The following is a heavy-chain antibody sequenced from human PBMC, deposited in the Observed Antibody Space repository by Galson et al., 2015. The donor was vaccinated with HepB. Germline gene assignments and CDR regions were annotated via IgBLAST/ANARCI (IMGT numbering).Heavy chain of an antibody. CDR1: GYSFTSYW. CDR3: ARHGEAMVDDDAFDI. D-gene: IGHD5-18*01. V-gene: IGHV5-51*01. Sequence: QSGAEVKKPGESLKISCKGSGYSFTSYWIGWVRQMPGKGLEWMGIIYPGDSDTRYSPSFQGQVTISADKSISTAYLQWSSLKASDTAMYYCARHGEAMVDDDAFDIWGQGTMVTVSS. CDR2: IYPGDSDT. J-gene: IGHJ3*02.